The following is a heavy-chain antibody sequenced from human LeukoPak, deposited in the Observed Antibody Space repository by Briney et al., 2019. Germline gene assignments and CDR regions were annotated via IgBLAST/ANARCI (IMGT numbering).Heavy chain of an antibody. Sequence: SQTLSLTCAISGESVSSINGAWNWIRQSPSRGLEWLGRTYYRSKLYYDYAVSMKGRINSSPDTSQNLFSLQLTSVTPDDTAVYYCARDEGNTGSYTFDYWGQGTLVTASS. V-gene: IGHV6-1*01. CDR2: TYYRSKLYY. J-gene: IGHJ4*02. D-gene: IGHD6-19*01. CDR1: GESVSSINGA. CDR3: ARDEGNTGSYTFDY.